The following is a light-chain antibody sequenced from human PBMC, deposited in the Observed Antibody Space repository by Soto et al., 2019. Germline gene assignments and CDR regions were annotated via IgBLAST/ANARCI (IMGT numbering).Light chain of an antibody. CDR1: QSVSSSY. Sequence: ESVLTQSPGTLSMSPGERATLSCRASQSVSSSYSAWYQQKPGQAPRLRIYGASSRATGIPDRFSASGSGTDITLTITRLEPDYFAVYYCQQYCSPPFTFGPGAKVDIK. V-gene: IGKV3-20*01. CDR3: QQYCSPPFT. CDR2: GAS. J-gene: IGKJ3*01.